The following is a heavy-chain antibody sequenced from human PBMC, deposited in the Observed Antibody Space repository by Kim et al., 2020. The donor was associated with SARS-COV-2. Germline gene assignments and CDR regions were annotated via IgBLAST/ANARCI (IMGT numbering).Heavy chain of an antibody. V-gene: IGHV3-15*01. CDR1: GFTFSNAW. CDR2: IKSKTDGGTT. D-gene: IGHD3-3*01. Sequence: GGSLRLSCAASGFTFSNAWMSWVRQAPGKGLEWVGRIKSKTDGGTTDYAAPVKGRFTISRDDSNNTMYLQMNSLKTEDTAVYYCTTVSAKLAFKRRLGWYYDVWSGYSLSTGDLEMDVWGQGTTVTVSS. CDR3: TTVSAKLAFKRRLGWYYDVWSGYSLSTGDLEMDV. J-gene: IGHJ6*02.